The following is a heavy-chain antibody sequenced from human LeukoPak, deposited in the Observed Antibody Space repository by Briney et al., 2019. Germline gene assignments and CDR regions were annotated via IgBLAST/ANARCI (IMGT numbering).Heavy chain of an antibody. CDR3: AGTTDYSSFLAF. CDR1: GDSVSSSSAV. D-gene: IGHD4-11*01. V-gene: IGHV6-1*01. CDR2: TYYRSKWHN. J-gene: IGHJ4*02. Sequence: SQTLSLTCAVSGDSVSSSSAVWNWIRQSPSRGLELLGRTYYRSKWHNEYAESVKSRISITSDTSQNQFSLQLNSVTPEDTADYYCAGTTDYSSFLAFWGQGTLVTVSS.